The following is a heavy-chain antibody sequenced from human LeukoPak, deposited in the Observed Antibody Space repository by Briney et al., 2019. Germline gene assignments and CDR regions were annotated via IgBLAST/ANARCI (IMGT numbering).Heavy chain of an antibody. D-gene: IGHD5-18*01. V-gene: IGHV3-74*01. CDR2: INSDGSST. J-gene: IGHJ5*02. Sequence: GGSLRLSCAASGFTFSSYWMHWVRQAPGKGLVWVSRINSDGSSTSYADSVKGRFTISRDNAKNTLYLQTNSLRAEDTAVYYCARDHSYGFLWFDPWGQGTLVTVSS. CDR3: ARDHSYGFLWFDP. CDR1: GFTFSSYW.